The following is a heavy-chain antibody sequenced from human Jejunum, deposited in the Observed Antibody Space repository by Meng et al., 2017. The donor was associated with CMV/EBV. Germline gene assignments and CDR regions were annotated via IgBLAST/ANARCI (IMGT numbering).Heavy chain of an antibody. CDR2: IYWDENK. CDR3: ALFTRSWFDP. V-gene: IGHV2-5*02. J-gene: IGHJ5*02. CDR1: VFSLSTSEVC. D-gene: IGHD2-2*01. Sequence: HITLNASAPTLVKPTPTLTLVRTFSVFSLSTSEVCVVSIRQPPSKALDLRAVIYWDENKRYNPSLKSRLTITKDTSNNQLVLTLTYLYPVDTATYYCALFTRSWFDPWGQRTLVTVSS.